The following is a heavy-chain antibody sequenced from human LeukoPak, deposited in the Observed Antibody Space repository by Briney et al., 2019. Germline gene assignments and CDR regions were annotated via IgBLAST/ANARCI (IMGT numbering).Heavy chain of an antibody. J-gene: IGHJ5*02. V-gene: IGHV3-23*01. Sequence: GGSLRLSCAASGFTFNNYAMNWVRQAPGKGLEWVSVVSGSGDSTYYADSVKGRFTISRDNSKKTLYLEMNSLRAEDTAVYFCAKGTGGWGEFAPWGQGTLVIVSS. D-gene: IGHD6-19*01. CDR2: VSGSGDST. CDR1: GFTFNNYA. CDR3: AKGTGGWGEFAP.